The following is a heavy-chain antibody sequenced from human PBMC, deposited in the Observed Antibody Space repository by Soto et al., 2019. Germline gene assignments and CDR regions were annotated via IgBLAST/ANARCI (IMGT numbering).Heavy chain of an antibody. D-gene: IGHD3-22*01. Sequence: SETLSLTCTVSGGSISSYYWSWIRQPPGKGLEWIGYIYYNVNTNYNPSLKSRVTISVDTSKNQFSLKLSSVTAADTAVYYCGRHGMYYYDSSGYYYSPYYFDYWGQGTLVTVSS. CDR3: GRHGMYYYDSSGYYYSPYYFDY. V-gene: IGHV4-59*08. J-gene: IGHJ4*02. CDR2: IYYNVNT. CDR1: GGSISSYY.